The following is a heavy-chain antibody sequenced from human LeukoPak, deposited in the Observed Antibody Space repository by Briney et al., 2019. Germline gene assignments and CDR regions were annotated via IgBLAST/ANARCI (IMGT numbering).Heavy chain of an antibody. Sequence: GGSLRLSCAASGFTFSSYWMSWVRQAPGKGLEWVANIKQDGSEKYYVDSVKGRFTSSRDNAKNSLYLQMNSLRAEDTAVYYCARPGIVGATSFDYWGQGTLVTVSS. V-gene: IGHV3-7*01. CDR2: IKQDGSEK. CDR3: ARPGIVGATSFDY. J-gene: IGHJ4*02. D-gene: IGHD1-26*01. CDR1: GFTFSSYW.